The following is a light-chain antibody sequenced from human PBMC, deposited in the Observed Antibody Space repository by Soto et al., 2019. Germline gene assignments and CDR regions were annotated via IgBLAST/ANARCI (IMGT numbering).Light chain of an antibody. CDR2: DDS. V-gene: IGLV3-21*02. CDR1: NIGTKS. J-gene: IGLJ1*01. Sequence: SYELTHPPSVSVAPGQTARITCGGNNIGTKSVHWYQQKPGQAPVMVVYDDSDRPSGIPERFSGSKSENTATLTISRVEAGDEADYYCHVWDSSGNHQVFGSGTKLTVL. CDR3: HVWDSSGNHQV.